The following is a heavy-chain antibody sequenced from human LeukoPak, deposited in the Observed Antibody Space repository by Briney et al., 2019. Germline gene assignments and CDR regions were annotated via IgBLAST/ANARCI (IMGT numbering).Heavy chain of an antibody. D-gene: IGHD3-10*01. CDR1: GGSISSADYY. V-gene: IGHV4-30-4*01. Sequence: SETLSLTCTVSGGSISSADYYWSWIRQPPGKGLEWIGYIYYSGSTSYNPSLKSRVTISVDTSKKQFSLKLSSVTAADTAVYYCARSKRGSRMVRGAHTNWYFDLWGRGTLVTVSS. J-gene: IGHJ2*01. CDR2: IYYSGST. CDR3: ARSKRGSRMVRGAHTNWYFDL.